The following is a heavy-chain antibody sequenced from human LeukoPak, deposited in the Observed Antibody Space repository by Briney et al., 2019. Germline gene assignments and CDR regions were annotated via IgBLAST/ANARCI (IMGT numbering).Heavy chain of an antibody. V-gene: IGHV3-21*01. CDR2: ISTSSIYI. Sequence: GGSLRLSCAASGFTFSSYSMNWVRQAPGKGLEWVSSISTSSIYIYYADSVKGRFTISRDNAKNSLYLQLNSLRAEDTAVYYCARSRPRDSGTYLFDWFDPWGQGTLVTVSS. D-gene: IGHD3-10*01. CDR1: GFTFSSYS. CDR3: ARSRPRDSGTYLFDWFDP. J-gene: IGHJ5*02.